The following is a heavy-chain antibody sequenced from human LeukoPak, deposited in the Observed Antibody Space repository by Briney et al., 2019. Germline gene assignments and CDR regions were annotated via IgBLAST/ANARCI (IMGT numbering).Heavy chain of an antibody. D-gene: IGHD6-6*01. V-gene: IGHV3-48*01. CDR2: ISSSSGTI. CDR3: ARDAEYSSSRFLDY. CDR1: GFIFSTYN. J-gene: IGHJ4*02. Sequence: GGSLRLSCAASGFIFSTYNMNWVRQAPGKGLEWVSDISSSSGTIYYADSVKGRFTISRDNAKDSLFLQMNSLRADDTAVYCCARDAEYSSSRFLDYWGQGTLVTVSS.